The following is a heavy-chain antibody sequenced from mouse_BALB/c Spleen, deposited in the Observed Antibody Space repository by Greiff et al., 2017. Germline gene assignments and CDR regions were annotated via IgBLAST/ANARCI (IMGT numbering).Heavy chain of an antibody. CDR3: ARGGGSTMISWFAY. Sequence: EVMLVESGGGLVKPGGSLKLSCAASGFTFSSYAMSWVRQTPEKRLEWVASISSGGSTYYPDSVKGRFTISRDNARNILYLQMSSLRSEDTAMYYCARGGGSTMISWFAYWGQGTLVTVSA. CDR1: GFTFSSYA. D-gene: IGHD2-4*01. CDR2: ISSGGST. J-gene: IGHJ3*01. V-gene: IGHV5-6-5*01.